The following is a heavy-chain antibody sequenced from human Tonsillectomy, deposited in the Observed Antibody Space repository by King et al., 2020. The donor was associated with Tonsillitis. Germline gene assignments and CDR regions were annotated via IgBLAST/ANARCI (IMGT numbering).Heavy chain of an antibody. D-gene: IGHD2-2*01. Sequence: QLQESGPGLVKPSETLSLTCTVSGGSISSYYWSWIRQPAGKGLEWIGRIYTSGSTNYNPSLKSRVTMSVDTSKNQFSLKLSSVTAADTAVYYCARDGRWEVPAAIQIYYYYGMDVWGQGTTVTVSS. CDR2: IYTSGST. V-gene: IGHV4-4*07. CDR1: GGSISSYY. J-gene: IGHJ6*02. CDR3: ARDGRWEVPAAIQIYYYYGMDV.